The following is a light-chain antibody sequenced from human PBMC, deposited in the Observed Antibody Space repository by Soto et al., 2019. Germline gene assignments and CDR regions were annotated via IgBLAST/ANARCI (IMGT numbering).Light chain of an antibody. CDR3: SSYTPSSTLV. CDR1: SSDVGGYKY. V-gene: IGLV2-14*01. Sequence: QSALTQPASVSGSPGQSITISCTGTSSDVGGYKYVSWYQQHPGKAPRLMIYDVSYRPSGVSDRFSGSKSGNSASLTISGLQAEDEADYYCSSYTPSSTLVFGGGTKLTVL. J-gene: IGLJ2*01. CDR2: DVS.